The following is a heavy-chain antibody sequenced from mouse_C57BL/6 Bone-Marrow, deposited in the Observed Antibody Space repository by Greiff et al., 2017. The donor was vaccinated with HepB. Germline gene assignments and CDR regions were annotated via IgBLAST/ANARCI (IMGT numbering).Heavy chain of an antibody. J-gene: IGHJ3*01. CDR2: IYPRSGNT. V-gene: IGHV1-81*01. CDR3: AWLGRRFAY. Sequence: QVQLQQSGAELARPGASVKLSCKASGYTFTSYGISWVKQRTGQGLEWIGEIYPRSGNTYYNEKFKGKATLTADKSSSTAYMELRSLTSEDSAVYFCAWLGRRFAYWGQGTLVTVSA. D-gene: IGHD4-1*01. CDR1: GYTFTSYG.